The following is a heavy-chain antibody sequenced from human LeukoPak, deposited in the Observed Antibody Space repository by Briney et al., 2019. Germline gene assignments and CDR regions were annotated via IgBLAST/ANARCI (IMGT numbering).Heavy chain of an antibody. J-gene: IGHJ4*02. V-gene: IGHV1-18*01. CDR3: ARSLYYDFWSGYPPDDY. D-gene: IGHD3-3*01. CDR1: GYTFTSYG. Sequence: GASVKASCKASGYTFTSYGISWVRQAPGQGLEWMGWISAYNGNTNYAQKLQGRVTMTTDTSTSTAYMELRSLRSDDTAVYYCARSLYYDFWSGYPPDDYWGQGTLVTVSS. CDR2: ISAYNGNT.